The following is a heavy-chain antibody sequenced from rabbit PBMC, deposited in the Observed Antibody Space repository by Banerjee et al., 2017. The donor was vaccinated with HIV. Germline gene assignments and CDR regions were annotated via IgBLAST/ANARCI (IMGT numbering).Heavy chain of an antibody. V-gene: IGHV1S40*01. D-gene: IGHD6-1*01. CDR2: IYTGSSGST. CDR1: GFTLSSYW. CDR3: ARYIDATYLDL. Sequence: QSLEESGGDLVKPGASLTLTCTASGFTLSSYWMCWVRQAPGKGLEWIACIYTGSSGSTYYASWAKGRFTISKTSSTTVTLQMTSLTAADTATYFCARYIDATYLDLWGQGTLVTVS. J-gene: IGHJ4*01.